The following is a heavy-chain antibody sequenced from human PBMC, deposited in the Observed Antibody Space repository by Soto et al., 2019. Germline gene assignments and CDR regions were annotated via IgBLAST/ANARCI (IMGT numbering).Heavy chain of an antibody. CDR2: ISYDGSNK. V-gene: IGHV3-30*18. D-gene: IGHD2-2*01. CDR1: GFTFSSYG. Sequence: EGSLRLSCAASGFTFSSYGMHWVRQAPGKGLEWVAVISYDGSNKYYADSVKGRFTISRDNSKNTLYLQMNSLRAEDTAVYYCAKDRGIVVVPAAINWFDPWGQGTLVTVSS. J-gene: IGHJ5*02. CDR3: AKDRGIVVVPAAINWFDP.